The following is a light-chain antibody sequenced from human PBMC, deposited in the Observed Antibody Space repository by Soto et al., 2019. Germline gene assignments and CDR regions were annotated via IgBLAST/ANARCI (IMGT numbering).Light chain of an antibody. CDR2: STS. CDR1: QTISNY. Sequence: DIQMTQSPSSLSTSVGDRVTITCRSSQTISNYLNWYQQKPGKAPKILIYSTSSLQSGVPSRFSGGGSGTDFTLTINSLQPEDSATYYCQQTYNTPWTFGHGTKVEIK. V-gene: IGKV1-39*01. J-gene: IGKJ1*01. CDR3: QQTYNTPWT.